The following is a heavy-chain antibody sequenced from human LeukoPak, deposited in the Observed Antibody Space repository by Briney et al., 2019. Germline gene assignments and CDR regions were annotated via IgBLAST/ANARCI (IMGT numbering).Heavy chain of an antibody. Sequence: SETLSLTCSVSGGSISSYYWSWIRQPAGKGLEWIGRISTSGSTNYNPSLKSRVTMSVNTSKNQLSLKLSSVTAADTAVYYCARTPYSSGWYGFDYWGQGTLVTVSS. CDR3: ARTPYSSGWYGFDY. CDR1: GGSISSYY. CDR2: ISTSGST. J-gene: IGHJ4*02. D-gene: IGHD6-19*01. V-gene: IGHV4-4*07.